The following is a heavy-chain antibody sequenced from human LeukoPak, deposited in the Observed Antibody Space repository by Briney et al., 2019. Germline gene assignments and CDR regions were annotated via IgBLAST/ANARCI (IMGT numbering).Heavy chain of an antibody. CDR3: ARLDVDIVATSFFDY. CDR2: IYYSGST. V-gene: IGHV4-39*01. J-gene: IGHJ4*02. CDR1: GGSISSSSYY. D-gene: IGHD5-12*01. Sequence: PSETLSLTCTVSGGSISSSSYYWGWIRQPPGKGLEWIGSIYYSGSTYYNPSLKSRVTISVDTPKNQFSLKLSSVTAADTAVYYCARLDVDIVATSFFDYWGQGTLVTVSS.